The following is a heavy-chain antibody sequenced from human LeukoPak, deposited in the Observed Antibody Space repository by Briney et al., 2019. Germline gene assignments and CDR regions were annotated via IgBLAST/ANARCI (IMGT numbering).Heavy chain of an antibody. D-gene: IGHD6-6*01. CDR3: AREEYRSRQGDH. J-gene: IGHJ4*02. CDR2: ISSSSSYI. Sequence: GGSLRLSCAASGFTLSSYSMNWVRQAPGKGLEWVSSISSSSSYIYYADSVKGRFTISRDNAKNSLYLQMNSLRAEDTAVYYCAREEYRSRQGDHWGQGTLVTVSS. CDR1: GFTLSSYS. V-gene: IGHV3-21*01.